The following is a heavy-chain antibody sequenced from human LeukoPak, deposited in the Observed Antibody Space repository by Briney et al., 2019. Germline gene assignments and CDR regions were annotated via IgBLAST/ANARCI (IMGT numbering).Heavy chain of an antibody. CDR3: ARDGRGYASSWYFDL. J-gene: IGHJ4*02. CDR2: IYTSGST. Sequence: SETLSLTCTVSGGSISSNYWSWIRQPAGKGLEWIGRIYTSGSTNYSPSLKSRVTLSVDTSRNQFSLRLSSVTAADTAVYYCARDGRGYASSWYFDLWGRGTLVTVSS. D-gene: IGHD6-13*01. V-gene: IGHV4-4*07. CDR1: GGSISSNY.